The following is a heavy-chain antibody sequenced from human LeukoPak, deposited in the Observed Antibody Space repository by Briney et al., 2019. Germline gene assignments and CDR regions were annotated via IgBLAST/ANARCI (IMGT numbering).Heavy chain of an antibody. V-gene: IGHV1-2*02. CDR1: GYTFTGYY. D-gene: IGHD2-2*01. Sequence: ASVKVSCKASGYTFTGYYMHWVRQAPGQGLEWMGWINPNSGGTNYAQKFQGRVTMTRDTSISTAYMELSRLRSDDTAVYYCARLSCSSTSCYLDYWGQGTLVTVSS. CDR3: ARLSCSSTSCYLDY. CDR2: INPNSGGT. J-gene: IGHJ4*02.